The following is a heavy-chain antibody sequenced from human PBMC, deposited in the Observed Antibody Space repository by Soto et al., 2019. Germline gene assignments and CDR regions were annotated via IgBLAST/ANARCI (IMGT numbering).Heavy chain of an antibody. CDR3: AKDRWGTILGPCAY. D-gene: IGHD3-3*01. Sequence: QVQLVESGGGVVQPGRSLRLSCAASGFTFSSYGMHWVRQAPGKGLEWVAVISYDGSNKYYADSVKGRFTISRDNSKNTLYLQMNSLRAEDTAVYYCAKDRWGTILGPCAYWGQGTLVTVSS. J-gene: IGHJ4*02. V-gene: IGHV3-30*18. CDR2: ISYDGSNK. CDR1: GFTFSSYG.